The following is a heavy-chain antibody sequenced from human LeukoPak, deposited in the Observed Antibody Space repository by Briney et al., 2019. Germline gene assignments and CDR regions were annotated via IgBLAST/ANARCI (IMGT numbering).Heavy chain of an antibody. CDR3: ARGDLRYFDWSAPPNWFDP. Sequence: GGSLRLSCAASGFTFSDYYMSWIRQAPGKGLEWVSYISSSGSTIYYADSVKGRFTISRDNAKNSLYLQMNSLRAEDTAVYYCARGDLRYFDWSAPPNWFDPWGQGTLVTVSS. CDR1: GFTFSDYY. D-gene: IGHD3-9*01. V-gene: IGHV3-11*04. CDR2: ISSSGSTI. J-gene: IGHJ5*02.